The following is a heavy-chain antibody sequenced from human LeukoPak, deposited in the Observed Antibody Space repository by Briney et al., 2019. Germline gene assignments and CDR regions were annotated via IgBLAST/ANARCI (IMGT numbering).Heavy chain of an antibody. CDR3: ARDCGSDSCQLPF. CDR1: GGTFSSYA. J-gene: IGHJ3*01. Sequence: GASVRVSCKASGGTFSSYAISWVRQAPGQGLERMGRIIPILGIANYAQKFQGRVTITADKSTSTAYMELSSLRSEDTAVYYCARDCGSDSCQLPFWGQGTMVTVSS. CDR2: IIPILGIA. D-gene: IGHD2-21*02. V-gene: IGHV1-69*04.